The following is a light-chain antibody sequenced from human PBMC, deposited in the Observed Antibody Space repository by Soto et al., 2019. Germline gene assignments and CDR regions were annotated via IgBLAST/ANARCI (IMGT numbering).Light chain of an antibody. CDR1: NSNIGAGYD. Sequence: QSVLTQPPSVSGAPGQRVTISCTGSNSNIGAGYDVHWYQQLPRIAPKLLIYGNNIRPSGVPDRFSGSKFATSAYLTISGLQAEDGAEYYCQSQDGSLSVSVFGGGTKVTVL. CDR2: GNN. CDR3: QSQDGSLSVSV. V-gene: IGLV1-40*01. J-gene: IGLJ3*02.